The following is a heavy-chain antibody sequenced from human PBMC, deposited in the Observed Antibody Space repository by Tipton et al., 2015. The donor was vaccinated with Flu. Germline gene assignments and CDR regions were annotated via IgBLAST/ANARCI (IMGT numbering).Heavy chain of an antibody. CDR1: GYSFANYW. V-gene: IGHV5-51*01. D-gene: IGHD3-3*01. CDR2: IYPGDSDT. CDR3: ATPPLFGVISPAQYFQH. J-gene: IGHJ1*01. Sequence: QLVQSGAEVKKPGESLKISCKGSGYSFANYWIAWVRQMPGKGLEWMGIIYPGDSDTRYSPSFQGQVTISADKSISTAYLQWSSLKASDTAMYYCATPPLFGVISPAQYFQHWGQGTLVTVSS.